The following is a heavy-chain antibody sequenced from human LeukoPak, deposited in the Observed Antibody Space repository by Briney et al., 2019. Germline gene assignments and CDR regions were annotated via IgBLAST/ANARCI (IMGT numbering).Heavy chain of an antibody. V-gene: IGHV3-11*01. CDR2: ISKNGKTI. Sequence: PGGSLRLSCAASGFTFSDYYMSWIRQAPGKGLEWLSYISKNGKTIYYADSVKGRFTISRDNARKSVYLQMNSLRAEDTAVYYCATTGLLGDIPWGRGTLVTVSS. J-gene: IGHJ5*02. D-gene: IGHD2-21*01. CDR3: ATTGLLGDIP. CDR1: GFTFSDYY.